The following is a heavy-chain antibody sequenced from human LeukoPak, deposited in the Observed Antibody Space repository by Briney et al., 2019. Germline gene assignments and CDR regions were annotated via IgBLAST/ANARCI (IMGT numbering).Heavy chain of an antibody. CDR1: GYTFTSYG. J-gene: IGHJ4*02. Sequence: GASVKVSCKASGYTFTSYGISWVRQAPGQGLEWMGWIIAYNGNTNYAQKLQGRVTMTTDTSTSTAYMELSRLRFDDTAIYYCARQRGRGFWGVATLDYWGQGTLTSVSS. D-gene: IGHD3-3*01. CDR2: IIAYNGNT. CDR3: ARQRGRGFWGVATLDY. V-gene: IGHV1-18*01.